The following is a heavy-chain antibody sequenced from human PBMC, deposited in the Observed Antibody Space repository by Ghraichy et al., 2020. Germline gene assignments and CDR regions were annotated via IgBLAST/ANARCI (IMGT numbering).Heavy chain of an antibody. D-gene: IGHD3-3*01. Sequence: GGYLRLSCAASGLTFNNYWMSWVRQAPGRGLEWVANIDHDGSEKEYVDSVKGRFTISRDNAKNSLYLQMNSLRAEDTAVYYCAREGGRITRFGVVHNYYYHGMDVWGQGTTVTVSS. CDR3: AREGGRITRFGVVHNYYYHGMDV. CDR2: IDHDGSEK. V-gene: IGHV3-7*03. J-gene: IGHJ6*02. CDR1: GLTFNNYW.